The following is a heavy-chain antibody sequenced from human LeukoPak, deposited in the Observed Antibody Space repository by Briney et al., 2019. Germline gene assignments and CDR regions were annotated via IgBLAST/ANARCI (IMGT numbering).Heavy chain of an antibody. CDR3: ARVRYFDWLALDY. CDR2: IYHSGST. Sequence: SETLSLTCTDSGYSISSGYYWGWIRQPPGKGLEWIGSIYHSGSTYYNPSLKSRVTISVDTSKNQFSLKLSSVTAADTAVYYCARVRYFDWLALDYWGQGTLVTVSS. J-gene: IGHJ4*02. D-gene: IGHD3-9*01. V-gene: IGHV4-38-2*02. CDR1: GYSISSGYY.